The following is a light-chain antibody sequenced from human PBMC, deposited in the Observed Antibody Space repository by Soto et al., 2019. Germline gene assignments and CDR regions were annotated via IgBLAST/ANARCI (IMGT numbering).Light chain of an antibody. V-gene: IGKV3-20*01. CDR2: GAS. J-gene: IGKJ1*01. CDR3: QQYGGSPRT. CDR1: QSVSSSS. Sequence: EIVLKQSPGTLSLSPGERATLSCRASQSVSSSSLAWYQQKPGQTPRLLIYGASSRATGIPDRFSGSGSGTDFTLTISRLEPEDFAVYYCQQYGGSPRTFGQGTKVDIK.